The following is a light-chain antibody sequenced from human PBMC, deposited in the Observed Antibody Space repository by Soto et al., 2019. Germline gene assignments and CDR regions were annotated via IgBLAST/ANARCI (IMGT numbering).Light chain of an antibody. CDR3: QQSYRTTT. J-gene: IGKJ4*01. CDR1: QSISRY. Sequence: DIQMTQSPSSLSASVGDRVTITCRASQSISRYLNWYQQKPGKAPKLLIYSTSSLQSGVPSRFSDSGSGTDFTITISSLQPEDFATYYCQQSYRTTTFGGGTKVEIK. CDR2: STS. V-gene: IGKV1-39*01.